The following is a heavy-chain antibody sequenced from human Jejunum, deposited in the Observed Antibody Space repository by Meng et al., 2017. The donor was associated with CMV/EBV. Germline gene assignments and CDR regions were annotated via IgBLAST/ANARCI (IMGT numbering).Heavy chain of an antibody. D-gene: IGHD2-21*01. Sequence: GSLGLSWEASGFTLSDYDMSGVRQAPGKGLECVSYISSTASTIYYADSVKGRFTSSRDNAKNSVYLHMNSLRVEDTAVYYCARGLDYWGQGTLVTVSS. CDR3: ARGLDY. V-gene: IGHV3-11*01. CDR1: GFTLSDYD. J-gene: IGHJ4*02. CDR2: ISSTASTI.